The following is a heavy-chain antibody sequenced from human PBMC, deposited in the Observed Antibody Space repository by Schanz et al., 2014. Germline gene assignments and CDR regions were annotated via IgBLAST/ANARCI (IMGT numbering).Heavy chain of an antibody. V-gene: IGHV4-39*01. CDR3: ARHMGRLSSSRGNYFDY. J-gene: IGHJ4*02. CDR2: IYYSGST. D-gene: IGHD6-13*01. Sequence: QLQLQESGPGLVKPSETLSLTCTVSGVSINSSRYFWDWIRQPPGKGLEWIGNIYYSGSTYYNPSLKSRLTMPVDTPKNQFPLKLYFVTAADTALYYCARHMGRLSSSRGNYFDYWGQGTLVTVSS. CDR1: GVSINSSRYF.